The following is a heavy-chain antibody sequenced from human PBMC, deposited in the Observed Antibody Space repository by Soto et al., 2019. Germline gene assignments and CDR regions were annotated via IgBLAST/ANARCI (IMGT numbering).Heavy chain of an antibody. Sequence: EVQLLESGGGLVQPGGSLRLSCAASGFTFSSYAMSWVRQAPGKGLEWVSAISGSGGSTYYADSVKGRFTISRDNSKNTLYLQMNSRRAEDTAVYYCAKGSRGVTMVGTVGYWGQGTLVTVSS. CDR2: ISGSGGST. CDR1: GFTFSSYA. CDR3: AKGSRGVTMVGTVGY. J-gene: IGHJ4*02. V-gene: IGHV3-23*01. D-gene: IGHD3-10*01.